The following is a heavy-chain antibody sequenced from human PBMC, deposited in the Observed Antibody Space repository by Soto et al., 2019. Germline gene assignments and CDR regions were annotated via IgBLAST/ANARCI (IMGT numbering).Heavy chain of an antibody. CDR3: AHSLILITEDAQVGDFDS. CDR2: IYWDDDE. V-gene: IGHV2-5*02. J-gene: IGHJ4*02. D-gene: IGHD3-16*01. Sequence: QITLKESGPTLVKPTQTLTLTCSFSGFSLTTDGEGVGWVRQTPGEALEWLALIYWDDDERYSTSLKTRLTLTEDTSKNQVVLIIANMATMDTATDYCAHSLILITEDAQVGDFDSWGQGTLVTVSS. CDR1: GFSLTTDGEG.